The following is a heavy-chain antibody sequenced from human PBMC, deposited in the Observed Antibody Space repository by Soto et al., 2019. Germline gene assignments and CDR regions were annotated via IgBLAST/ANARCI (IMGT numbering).Heavy chain of an antibody. V-gene: IGHV1-69*08. J-gene: IGHJ6*02. D-gene: IGHD3-16*01. CDR2: IIPILGET. CDR3: ARGLGGRMDT. Sequence: QVQLVQSGAEVKKPGSSVRVSCKASGTIFSSYTISWVRQAPGQGLEWMGRIIPILGETNSAQKFQDRVTLTADKSTNTAYMELNSRRLGATAVYYGARGLGGRMDTWGQGTTVTVSS. CDR1: GTIFSSYT.